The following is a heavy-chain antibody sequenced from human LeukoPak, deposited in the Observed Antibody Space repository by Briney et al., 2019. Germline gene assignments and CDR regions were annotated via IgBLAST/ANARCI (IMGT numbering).Heavy chain of an antibody. Sequence: PETLSLTCTVSGGSISSSSYYWGWLRQPPGKGLEGIGSIYYSGSTYYNPSIKSRVTISVDTSKNQFSLKLSSVTAADTAVYYCARQDLLTGRVYWFDPWGQGTLVTVSS. D-gene: IGHD3-9*01. CDR1: GGSISSSSYY. V-gene: IGHV4-39*01. CDR3: ARQDLLTGRVYWFDP. J-gene: IGHJ5*02. CDR2: IYYSGST.